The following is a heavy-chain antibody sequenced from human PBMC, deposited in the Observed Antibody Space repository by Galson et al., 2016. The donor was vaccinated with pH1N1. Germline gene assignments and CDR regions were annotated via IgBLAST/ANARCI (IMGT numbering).Heavy chain of an antibody. CDR1: GFTFSSYA. J-gene: IGHJ6*02. CDR2: MSYDGSHK. CDR3: ARDRPPYGGNTEGIFYYNGMDV. Sequence: SLRLSCAASGFTFSSYAMHWARQAPGKGLEWVAVMSYDGSHKYYADSVKGRFTISRDNSKNTLYLQMNSLRAEDTAVYYCARDRPPYGGNTEGIFYYNGMDVWGQGTTVTVSS. D-gene: IGHD4-23*01. V-gene: IGHV3-30*04.